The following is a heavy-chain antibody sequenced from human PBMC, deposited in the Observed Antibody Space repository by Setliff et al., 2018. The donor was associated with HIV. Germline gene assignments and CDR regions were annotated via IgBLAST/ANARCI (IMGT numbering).Heavy chain of an antibody. Sequence: PSETLSLTCDVSGDSIISGDFFWSWIRQSPGKGLEWIGYVYFSGSATHNPSLNSPVSISVDTSKNQFYLTLSSVTAADTAMYFCARDATSEGYMDVWGKGTTVTVSS. CDR2: VYFSGSA. J-gene: IGHJ6*03. CDR1: GDSIISGDFF. V-gene: IGHV4-31*11. CDR3: ARDATSEGYMDV.